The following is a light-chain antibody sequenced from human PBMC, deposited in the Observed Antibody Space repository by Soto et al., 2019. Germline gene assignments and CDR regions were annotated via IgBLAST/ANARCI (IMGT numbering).Light chain of an antibody. CDR1: QSLSSTY. V-gene: IGKV3-20*01. Sequence: EIVVTQSPGTLSLSPGEGATLSCRASQSLSSTYLAWYQHKPGQAPRLLIYGASSRATGIPDRFSGSGSGTDFTLTISRLEPEDFAVYYCQQSGSSPLTFGGGTKVEIK. CDR2: GAS. J-gene: IGKJ4*01. CDR3: QQSGSSPLT.